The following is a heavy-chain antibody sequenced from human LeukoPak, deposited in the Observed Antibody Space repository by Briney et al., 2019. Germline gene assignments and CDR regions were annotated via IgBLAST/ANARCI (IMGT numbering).Heavy chain of an antibody. V-gene: IGHV1-46*01. CDR3: AGGTTNTKGAFDM. CDR2: INPSGSRT. J-gene: IGHJ3*02. D-gene: IGHD2-8*01. CDR1: GYTFTNYY. Sequence: GASVKVSCKASGYTFTNYYIHWVRQAPGQGLEWMGIINPSGSRTSYAQKFHGRVIMTRDTSTSTVYMELSNPRSEDTAVYFCAGGTTNTKGAFDMWVQGTMVSVSS.